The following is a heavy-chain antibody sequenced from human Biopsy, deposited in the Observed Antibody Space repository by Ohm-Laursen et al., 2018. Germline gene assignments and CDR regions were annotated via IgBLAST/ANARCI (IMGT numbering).Heavy chain of an antibody. CDR2: INAKTGDT. J-gene: IGHJ5*01. V-gene: IGHV1-2*02. CDR3: ARELGDFWGGRQFDF. CDR1: GYTFTGYH. D-gene: IGHD3-3*01. Sequence: SVKVSCKASGYTFTGYHVHWVRQAPGQGLEWMGWINAKTGDTNYAQKFQGRVTMTRDTSISTTYMELRRLTSDDTAVFYFARELGDFWGGRQFDFWGQGTLVTVSS.